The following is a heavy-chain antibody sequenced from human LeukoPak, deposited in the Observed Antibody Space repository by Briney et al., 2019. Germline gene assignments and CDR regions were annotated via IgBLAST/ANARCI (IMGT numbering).Heavy chain of an antibody. CDR3: TVPELGLHYYFAH. V-gene: IGHV1-69*13. D-gene: IGHD1-7*01. Sequence: SVKVSCTSSGGTFTNYAVSWVRQAPGQGLEWMGGIIPIFDTPNYAQKFQGRVTITADESTGTASMELSSLRSDDTAVYYCTVPELGLHYYFAHWGQGTLVTVSS. CDR2: IIPIFDTP. J-gene: IGHJ4*02. CDR1: GGTFTNYA.